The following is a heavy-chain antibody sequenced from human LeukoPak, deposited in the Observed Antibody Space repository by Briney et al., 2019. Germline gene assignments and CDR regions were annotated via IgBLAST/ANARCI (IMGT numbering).Heavy chain of an antibody. CDR1: GFTFNNYV. J-gene: IGHJ4*02. CDR3: AKAGRPQAVAGWIDY. V-gene: IGHV3-23*01. CDR2: MGGGGTT. D-gene: IGHD6-19*01. Sequence: GGSLRLSCAASGFTFNNYVMSWVRQAPGKGLEWVSAMGGGGTTYYADYVKGRFTISKDTSKNTLYLQMNSLRAEDTAIYYCAKAGRPQAVAGWIDYWGQGTLVTVSS.